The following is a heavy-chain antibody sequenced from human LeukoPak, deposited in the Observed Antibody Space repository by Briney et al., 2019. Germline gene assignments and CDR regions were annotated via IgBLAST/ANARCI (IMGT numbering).Heavy chain of an antibody. CDR2: IKSKTDGGTT. Sequence: GGSLRLSCAASGFTFSNTWMSWVRQAPGKGLEWVGRIKSKTDGGTTDYAAPVKGRFTISRDDSKNTPYLQMNSLKTEDTAVYYCTTYYDSSAVIFYWGQGTLVTVSS. CDR3: TTYYDSSAVIFY. V-gene: IGHV3-15*01. J-gene: IGHJ4*02. CDR1: GFTFSNTW. D-gene: IGHD3-22*01.